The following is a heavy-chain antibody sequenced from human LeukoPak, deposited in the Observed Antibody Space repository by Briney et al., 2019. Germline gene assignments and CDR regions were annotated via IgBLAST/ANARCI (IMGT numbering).Heavy chain of an antibody. D-gene: IGHD5-24*01. CDR2: INHSGST. CDR3: ARGRITLYYHYGMDV. CDR1: GGSFSGYY. Sequence: PSETLSLTCAVYGGSFSGYYWSWIRQPPGKGLEWIGEINHSGSTNYNPSLKSRVTISVDTSKNQFSLKLSSVTAADTAVYYCARGRITLYYHYGMDVWGQGTTVTVSS. V-gene: IGHV4-34*01. J-gene: IGHJ6*02.